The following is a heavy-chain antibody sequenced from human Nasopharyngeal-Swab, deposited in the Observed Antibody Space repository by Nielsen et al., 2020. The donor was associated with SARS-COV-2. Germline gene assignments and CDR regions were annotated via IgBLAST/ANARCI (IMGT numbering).Heavy chain of an antibody. D-gene: IGHD5-18*01. J-gene: IGHJ4*02. V-gene: IGHV3-21*01. Sequence: GGSLRLSCAASGLTFSSYSMNWVRQAPGKGMEWVSSISSSSSYIYYADSVKGRFTISRDNAKNSLYLQMNSLRAEDTAVSYCARGGYSYGSFDYWGQGTLVTVSS. CDR1: GLTFSSYS. CDR3: ARGGYSYGSFDY. CDR2: ISSSSSYI.